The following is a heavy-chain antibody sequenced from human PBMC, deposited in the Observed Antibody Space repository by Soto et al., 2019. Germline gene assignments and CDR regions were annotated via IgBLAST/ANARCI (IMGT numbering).Heavy chain of an antibody. Sequence: QVQVVQSGAEVQKPGASVKVSCKASGYTFTSYDINWVRQATGQGLEWMGWMNPNSGNTGYAQKFQRRVTLTRNTSISTAYLELSRLRSEDTAVYYCARTLYGDNVDYWGQGTLVTVSS. CDR3: ARTLYGDNVDY. V-gene: IGHV1-8*01. CDR1: GYTFTSYD. CDR2: MNPNSGNT. D-gene: IGHD4-17*01. J-gene: IGHJ4*02.